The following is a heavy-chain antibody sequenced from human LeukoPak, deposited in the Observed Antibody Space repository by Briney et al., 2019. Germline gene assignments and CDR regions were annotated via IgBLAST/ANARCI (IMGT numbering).Heavy chain of an antibody. D-gene: IGHD1-14*01. V-gene: IGHV4-39*01. CDR3: ARLVYHEPNDY. Sequence: SETLSFTCTVSGGFTSSSSYFWGWIRQPPGKVLGRIGSIYYSGYTSYNLSLESRVTISLATSNNQFFLRLSSVATAITAGYYCARLVYHEPNDYRGQGTLVTVSS. J-gene: IGHJ4*02. CDR1: GGFTSSSSYF. CDR2: IYYSGYT.